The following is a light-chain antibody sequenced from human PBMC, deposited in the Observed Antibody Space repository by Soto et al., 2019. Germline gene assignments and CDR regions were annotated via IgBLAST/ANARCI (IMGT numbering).Light chain of an antibody. Sequence: DIQMTQSPSSLSASVGDRVTIICQASQDILNSLNWYQQKPGKAPKLLISGASVLESGVPSRFSGSGSGTDFSFTISSLQPEDIATYYCQQFQDLPFTFGPGTYLDL. J-gene: IGKJ3*01. CDR3: QQFQDLPFT. V-gene: IGKV1-33*01. CDR2: GAS. CDR1: QDILNS.